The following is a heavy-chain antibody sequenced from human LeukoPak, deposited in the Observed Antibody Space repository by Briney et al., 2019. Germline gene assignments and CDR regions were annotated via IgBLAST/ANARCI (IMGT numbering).Heavy chain of an antibody. V-gene: IGHV4-34*01. CDR3: ARDLWFGIPFDY. J-gene: IGHJ4*02. CDR2: INHSGST. Sequence: SETLSLTCAVYGGSFSGYYWSWIRQPPGKGLEWIGEINHSGSTNYNPSLKSRVTISVDTSKNQFSLKLSSVTAADTAVYYCARDLWFGIPFDYWGQGTLVTVSS. D-gene: IGHD3-10*01. CDR1: GGSFSGYY.